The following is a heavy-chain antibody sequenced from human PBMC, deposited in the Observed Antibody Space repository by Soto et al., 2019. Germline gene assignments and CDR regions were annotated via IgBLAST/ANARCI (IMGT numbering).Heavy chain of an antibody. CDR2: ISSSDNII. CDR1: GFTFSDYY. V-gene: IGHV3-11*01. CDR3: ARDLGYYDSSGYLDY. J-gene: IGHJ4*02. D-gene: IGHD3-22*01. Sequence: GGSLRLCCAASGFTFSDYYMSWIRQAPGKGLEWVSYISSSDNIIYYADSVKGRFTISRDNAKNSLYLQMNSLRAEDTAVYYCARDLGYYDSSGYLDYWGQGTLVTVSS.